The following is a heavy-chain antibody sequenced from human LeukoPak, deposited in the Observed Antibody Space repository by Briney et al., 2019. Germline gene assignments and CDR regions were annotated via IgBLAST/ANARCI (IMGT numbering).Heavy chain of an antibody. CDR1: GLNFRVSA. D-gene: IGHD4-17*01. J-gene: IGHJ4*02. V-gene: IGHV3-30*04. CDR2: TSYDGTNK. Sequence: GGSLRLSCAPSGLNFRVSAKHWVRQPPGKGLEGVAVTSYDGTNKYYADSVKGRFTISRDNSKNTLYLQMNSLTQEGAGVYYCAADYGHYLSSSDWGQGTLVTVSS. CDR3: AADYGHYLSSSD.